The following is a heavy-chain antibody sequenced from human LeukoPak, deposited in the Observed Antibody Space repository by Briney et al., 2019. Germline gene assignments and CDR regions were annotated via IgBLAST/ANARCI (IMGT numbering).Heavy chain of an antibody. CDR1: GGSISSGSYY. D-gene: IGHD3-10*01. CDR3: ARGSMVRGYPTRY. V-gene: IGHV4-61*02. J-gene: IGHJ4*02. Sequence: SETLSLTCTVSGGSISSGSYYWTWIRQPAGKGLEWVGRIYTSGTPNYNPSLKSRVTISIDTSKNQFSLKLSSVTAADTAVYYCARGSMVRGYPTRYWGQGTLVTVSS. CDR2: IYTSGTP.